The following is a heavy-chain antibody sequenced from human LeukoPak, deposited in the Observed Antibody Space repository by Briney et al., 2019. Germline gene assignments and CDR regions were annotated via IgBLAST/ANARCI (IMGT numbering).Heavy chain of an antibody. Sequence: PSETLSLTCTVSGGSISSSSYYWGWIRQPPGKGLEWIGSIYYSGSTYYNPSLKSRVTISVDTSKNQFSLKLSSVTAAGTAVYYCAGYYYDSSGYYRGFDYWGQGTLVTVSS. J-gene: IGHJ4*02. V-gene: IGHV4-39*01. CDR2: IYYSGST. CDR1: GGSISSSSYY. D-gene: IGHD3-22*01. CDR3: AGYYYDSSGYYRGFDY.